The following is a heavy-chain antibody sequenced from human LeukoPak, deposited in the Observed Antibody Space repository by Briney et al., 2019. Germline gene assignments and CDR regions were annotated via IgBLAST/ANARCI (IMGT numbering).Heavy chain of an antibody. D-gene: IGHD3-22*01. V-gene: IGHV1-46*01. Sequence: ASVKVSCKASGYTFTSYYTHWVRQAPGQGLEWMGIINPSGGSTSYAQKFQGRVTMTRDTSTSTVYMELSSLRSEDTAVYYCAREAEGLRLDYWGQGTLVTVSS. J-gene: IGHJ4*02. CDR2: INPSGGST. CDR3: AREAEGLRLDY. CDR1: GYTFTSYY.